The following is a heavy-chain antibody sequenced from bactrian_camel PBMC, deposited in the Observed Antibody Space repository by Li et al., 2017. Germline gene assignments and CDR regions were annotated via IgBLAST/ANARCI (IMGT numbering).Heavy chain of an antibody. Sequence: VQLVESGGGLVRPGGSLRLSCVTSGITFSNYDMNWVRQAPGKGLEWVSYIEIDGRTTSYADSVWDRFTISRDSAKTTLYLQMNSLKPEDTAMYYCASDSVNCYLSGSDFVYWGQGTQVTVS. J-gene: IGHJ6*01. CDR2: IEIDGRTT. D-gene: IGHD3*01. V-gene: IGHV3S35*01. CDR1: GITFSNYD. CDR3: ASDSVNCYLSGSDFVY.